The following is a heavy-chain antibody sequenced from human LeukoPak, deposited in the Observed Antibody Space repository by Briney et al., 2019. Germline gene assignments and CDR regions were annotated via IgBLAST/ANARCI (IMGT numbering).Heavy chain of an antibody. CDR1: GFTFSSYS. CDR3: ARDLYCSGGSCYSYYYYMDV. Sequence: GGSLRLSCATSGFTFSSYSMNWVRQAPGKGLEWVSYISSSSSTIYYADSVKGRFTISRDNAKNSLYLQMNSLRAEDTAVYYCARDLYCSGGSCYSYYYYMDVWGKGTTVTVSS. CDR2: ISSSSSTI. J-gene: IGHJ6*03. V-gene: IGHV3-48*04. D-gene: IGHD2-15*01.